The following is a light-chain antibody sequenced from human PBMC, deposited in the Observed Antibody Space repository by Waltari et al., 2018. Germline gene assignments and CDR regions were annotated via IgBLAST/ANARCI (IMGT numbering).Light chain of an antibody. Sequence: ENVLTQSPGTLSLSPGEGAALYCRASQIVISDSLAWYQHKPGQAPRLLIYGASNRATGIPDRFSGSGSGTEFTLTISSLEPEDFAIYYCQQYSGSPRTFGQGTKVEIK. CDR1: QIVISDS. CDR2: GAS. J-gene: IGKJ1*01. V-gene: IGKV3-20*01. CDR3: QQYSGSPRT.